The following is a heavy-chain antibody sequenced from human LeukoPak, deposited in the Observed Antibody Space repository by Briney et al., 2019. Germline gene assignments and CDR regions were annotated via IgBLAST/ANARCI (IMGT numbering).Heavy chain of an antibody. CDR3: ARPVPSRLGWFDP. CDR1: GGSISSSSYY. CDR2: IYYSGST. J-gene: IGHJ5*02. D-gene: IGHD1-1*01. V-gene: IGHV4-39*01. Sequence: SETLSLTCTVSGGSISSSSYYWGWIRQPPGKGLEWIGSIYYSGSTYYNPSLRSRVSISVHTSKNQFSLKLRSVTAADTAVYYCARPVPSRLGWFDPWGQGTLVTVSS.